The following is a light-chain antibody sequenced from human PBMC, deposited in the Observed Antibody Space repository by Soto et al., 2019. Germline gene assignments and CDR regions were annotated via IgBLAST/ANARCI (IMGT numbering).Light chain of an antibody. CDR2: EVT. V-gene: IGLV2-8*01. CDR3: SSYAGSNRV. J-gene: IGLJ1*01. CDR1: SSDVGSSNY. Sequence: QSVLTQPPSASGSPGQSVTISCTGTSSDVGSSNYVSWYQQHPGKAPKVVIYEVTKRPSGVPDRFSGSKSGNTASLTVSGLQAEDEADYYCSSYAGSNRVFGTGTKVTVL.